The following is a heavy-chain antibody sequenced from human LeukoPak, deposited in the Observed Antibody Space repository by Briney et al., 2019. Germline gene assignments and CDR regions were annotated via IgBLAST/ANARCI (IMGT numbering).Heavy chain of an antibody. J-gene: IGHJ3*02. Sequence: GESLKISCKGSGYSFTSYWIGWVRQMPGKGLEWMGIIYPGDSDTRYSPSFQGQVTISADKSISTAYLQWSSLKASDTAMYYCARLPYCSSTSCYTYGGAFDIWGQGTMVTVSS. V-gene: IGHV5-51*01. D-gene: IGHD2-2*02. CDR2: IYPGDSDT. CDR3: ARLPYCSSTSCYTYGGAFDI. CDR1: GYSFTSYW.